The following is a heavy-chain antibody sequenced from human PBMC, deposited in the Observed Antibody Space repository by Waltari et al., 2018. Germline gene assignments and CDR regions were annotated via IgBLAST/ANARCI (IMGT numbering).Heavy chain of an antibody. J-gene: IGHJ6*02. D-gene: IGHD1-1*01. Sequence: EEQLVESGGGLVQPGDSLRLSCAASGFPFSSFWLNWVRQAPGTGPLWVSRISTDASDTTYADSVKGRFTISRDNARNTLYLQMNRLRAEDTAVYFCARVSRRTYRSPVPGRHYYYGMDVWGQGTTVTVSS. CDR3: ARVSRRTYRSPVPGRHYYYGMDV. V-gene: IGHV3-74*03. CDR2: ISTDASDT. CDR1: GFPFSSFW.